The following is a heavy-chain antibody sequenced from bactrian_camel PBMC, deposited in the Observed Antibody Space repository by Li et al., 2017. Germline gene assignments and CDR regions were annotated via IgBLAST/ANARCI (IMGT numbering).Heavy chain of an antibody. CDR3: AVPRKWFTGCVMDAAKFGY. CDR2: VDSDGRT. CDR1: GVTAVNYA. V-gene: IGHV3S55*01. J-gene: IGHJ6*01. D-gene: IGHD1*01. Sequence: VQLVESGGASVQAGGSLRLSCPLNGVTAVNYAAGWFRRTPNNERAGKEREGVAAVDSDGRTNYAGSVNGRFTISLDNAKSVMYLEMNSLKPEDTAMYYCAVPRKWFTGCVMDAAKFGYWGQGTQVTVS.